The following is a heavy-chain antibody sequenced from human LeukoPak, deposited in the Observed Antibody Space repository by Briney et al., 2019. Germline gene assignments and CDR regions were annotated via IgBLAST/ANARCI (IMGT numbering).Heavy chain of an antibody. CDR1: GYSISSGYY. CDR3: ARVRYGSGSSMHYYYYMDV. Sequence: SETLSLTCTVSGYSISSGYYWGWIRQPPGKGLEWIGIIYHSGSTYYNPSLKSRVTISVDTSKNQFSLKLSSVTAADTAVYYCARVRYGSGSSMHYYYYMDVWGKGTTVTVSS. J-gene: IGHJ6*03. D-gene: IGHD3-10*01. CDR2: IYHSGST. V-gene: IGHV4-38-2*02.